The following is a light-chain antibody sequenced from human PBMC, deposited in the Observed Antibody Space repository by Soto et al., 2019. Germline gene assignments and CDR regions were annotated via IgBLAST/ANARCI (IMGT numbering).Light chain of an antibody. CDR2: GAS. V-gene: IGKV3-20*01. CDR3: HQYGSAPAWT. Sequence: EIVLTQSPGTLSLFPGERATLSCRASQSISSNYLAWYQQKPGQAPRLLIHGASNRATGIPDRFSGAGSGTDFTLTIIRLEPEDFAVYYCHQYGSAPAWTFGQGTKGEIK. J-gene: IGKJ1*01. CDR1: QSISSNY.